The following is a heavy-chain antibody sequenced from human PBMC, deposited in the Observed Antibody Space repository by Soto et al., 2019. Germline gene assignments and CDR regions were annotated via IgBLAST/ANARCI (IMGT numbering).Heavy chain of an antibody. CDR2: IYHSGSP. J-gene: IGHJ5*02. Sequence: QLQLQESGSGLVKPSQTLSLTCAVSGGSISSGGYSWSWIRQPPGKGLEWIGYIYHSGSPYYNPAPXSXXTISVDRSKNQFSLKLSSVTAADTAVYYCARVPSPWGQGTLVTVSS. CDR3: ARVPSP. V-gene: IGHV4-30-2*01. CDR1: GGSISSGGYS.